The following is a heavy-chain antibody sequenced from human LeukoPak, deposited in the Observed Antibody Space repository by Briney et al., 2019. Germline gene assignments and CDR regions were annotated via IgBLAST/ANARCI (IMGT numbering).Heavy chain of an antibody. CDR1: GFTFSSYA. J-gene: IGHJ4*02. Sequence: GGSLRLSCAASGFTFSSYAMGWVRRAPGKGLEWVSAISGSGGSTYYADSVKGRFTISRDNSKNTLYLQMNSLRAEDTAVYYCAKVRKTRSEYYFDYWGQGTLVTVSS. V-gene: IGHV3-23*01. CDR3: AKVRKTRSEYYFDY. CDR2: ISGSGGST. D-gene: IGHD4-23*01.